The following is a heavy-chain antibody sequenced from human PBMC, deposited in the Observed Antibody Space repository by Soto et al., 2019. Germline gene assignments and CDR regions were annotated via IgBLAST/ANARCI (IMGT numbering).Heavy chain of an antibody. J-gene: IGHJ2*01. CDR1: GGSISSSSYY. V-gene: IGHV4-39*01. D-gene: IGHD2-8*01. CDR2: IYYSGST. CDR3: PRPLGRGVPCSERWYYDF. Sequence: SETLSLTCTVSGGSISSSSYYWGWIRQPPGQGLEWIGGIYYSGSTYYNPSLKSRVSISVDTSKNQFSLKLISVTAADTAVYYCPRPLGRGVPCSERWYYDFWGRGALVTVSS.